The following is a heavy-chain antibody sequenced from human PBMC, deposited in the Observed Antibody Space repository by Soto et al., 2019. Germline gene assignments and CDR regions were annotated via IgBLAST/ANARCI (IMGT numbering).Heavy chain of an antibody. D-gene: IGHD3-22*01. V-gene: IGHV3-66*01. Sequence: EMQLVESGGGLVQPGESLRLSCAASGFSVSSNYMSWVRQAPGKGLEWVSVIYAGGNTHYADSVEGRFTISRDNSNNMLYLQMNSLRAEDTAVYYCVREKVTMIVGFYYFDYWGLGTRVTVSS. CDR2: IYAGGNT. J-gene: IGHJ4*02. CDR3: VREKVTMIVGFYYFDY. CDR1: GFSVSSNY.